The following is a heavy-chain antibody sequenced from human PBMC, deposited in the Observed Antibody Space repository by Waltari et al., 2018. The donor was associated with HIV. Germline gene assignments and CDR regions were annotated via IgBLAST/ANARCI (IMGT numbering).Heavy chain of an antibody. D-gene: IGHD1-1*01. J-gene: IGHJ4*02. CDR3: ARLTREGYNGGFDY. Sequence: QVQLVESGVAVVQPGRSLRLSCAASGFDFRNFAVHWVRQAPGKGLEWVGVIWFDSSNKYYGDSVKGRFTISRDNSKKTVYLQMNSLRGEDTAVYYCARLTREGYNGGFDYWGQGTLVTVSS. CDR2: IWFDSSNK. CDR1: GFDFRNFA. V-gene: IGHV3-33*08.